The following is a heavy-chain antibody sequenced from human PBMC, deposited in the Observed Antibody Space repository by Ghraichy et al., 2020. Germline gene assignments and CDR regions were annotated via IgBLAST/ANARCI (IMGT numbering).Heavy chain of an antibody. CDR2: INHSGST. CDR3: AGSCSSTSCYYHY. CDR1: GGSFSGYY. J-gene: IGHJ4*02. Sequence: SETLSLTCAVYGGSFSGYYWSWIRQPPGKGLEWIWEINHSGSTNYNPSLKSRVTISVDTSKNQFSLKLSSVTAADTAVYYCAGSCSSTSCYYHYWGQGTLVTVSS. V-gene: IGHV4-34*01. D-gene: IGHD2-2*01.